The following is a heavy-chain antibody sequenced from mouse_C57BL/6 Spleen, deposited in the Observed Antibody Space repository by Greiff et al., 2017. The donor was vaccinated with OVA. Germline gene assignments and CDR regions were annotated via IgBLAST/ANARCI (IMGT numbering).Heavy chain of an antibody. CDR3: ADSRRGEAGAMDY. CDR2: IYPRDGST. CDR1: GYTFTSYD. Sequence: QVQLQQSGPELVKPGASVKLSCKASGYTFTSYDINWVKQRPGQGLEWIGWIYPRDGSTKYNEKFKGKATLTVDTSSSTAYMERHSLTSEDSAVDVCADSRRGEAGAMDYWGQGTSVTVAS. V-gene: IGHV1-85*01. D-gene: IGHD2-12*01. J-gene: IGHJ4*01.